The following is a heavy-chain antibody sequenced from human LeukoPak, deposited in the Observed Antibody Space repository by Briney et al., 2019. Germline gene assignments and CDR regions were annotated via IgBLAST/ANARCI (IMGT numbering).Heavy chain of an antibody. CDR2: ISSSSSFI. V-gene: IGHV3-21*01. J-gene: IGHJ4*02. D-gene: IGHD3-22*01. CDR3: ARAGVYYHDVDF. CDR1: GFTFSNAW. Sequence: PGGSLRLSCAASGFTFSNAWMNWVRQAPGKGLEWVSSISSSSSFINYADSVKGRFTISRDNAENSLSLQMDSLRVEDTAFYYCARAGVYYHDVDFWGQGALVTVSS.